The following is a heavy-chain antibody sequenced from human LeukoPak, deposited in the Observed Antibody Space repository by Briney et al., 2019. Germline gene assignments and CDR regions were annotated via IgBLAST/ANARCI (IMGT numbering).Heavy chain of an antibody. CDR1: GYRLSAVS. CDR3: MIDYFDWASSRSGNYF. CDR2: FEPEDGAT. J-gene: IGHJ4*02. V-gene: IGHV1-24*01. D-gene: IGHD3-3*01. Sequence: EASVKVSFKVSGYRLSAVSMHWVRQAPGKGLEWMGGFEPEDGATIYAERFQGRITMTEDTSTDTAYMDLSRLTSEDTAVYYCMIDYFDWASSRSGNYFWGQGTLVTVSS.